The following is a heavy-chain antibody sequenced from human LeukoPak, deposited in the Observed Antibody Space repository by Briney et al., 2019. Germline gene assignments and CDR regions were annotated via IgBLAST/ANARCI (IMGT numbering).Heavy chain of an antibody. CDR2: IYYSGST. Sequence: SETLSLTCTVSGGSISSYYWSWIRQPPGKGLEWIGYIYYSGSTNYNPSLTSRVTISVDTSKNQFSLKLSSVTAADTAVYYCARWFGELSLFDPWGQGTLVTVSS. CDR3: ARWFGELSLFDP. CDR1: GGSISSYY. V-gene: IGHV4-59*01. D-gene: IGHD3-10*01. J-gene: IGHJ5*02.